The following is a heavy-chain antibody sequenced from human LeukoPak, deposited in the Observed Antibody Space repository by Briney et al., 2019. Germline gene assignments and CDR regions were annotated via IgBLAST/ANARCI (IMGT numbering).Heavy chain of an antibody. Sequence: SVKVSCKASGGTFSNYAINWVRQAPGQGLEWMGGIIPEFGTENYAQKFQGRVTITADESTNTAYMELSRLRSEDTAVYYCARGVIVVPTAVLTLRGQGTLVSVSS. CDR3: ARGVIVVPTAVLTL. D-gene: IGHD2-2*01. J-gene: IGHJ4*02. V-gene: IGHV1-69*13. CDR2: IIPEFGTE. CDR1: GGTFSNYA.